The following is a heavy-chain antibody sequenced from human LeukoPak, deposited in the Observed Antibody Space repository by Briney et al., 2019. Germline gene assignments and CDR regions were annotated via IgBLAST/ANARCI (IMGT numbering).Heavy chain of an antibody. CDR2: IKQDGSEK. CDR1: GFTFSSYA. Sequence: GGSLRLSCAASGFTFSSYAMHWVRQAPGKGLEWVANIKQDGSEKYYVDSVKGRFTISRDNSKNTLYLQMNSLRAEDTAVYYCARASWVVPAAMGAYYFDYWGQGTLVTVSS. D-gene: IGHD2-2*01. CDR3: ARASWVVPAAMGAYYFDY. J-gene: IGHJ4*02. V-gene: IGHV3-7*01.